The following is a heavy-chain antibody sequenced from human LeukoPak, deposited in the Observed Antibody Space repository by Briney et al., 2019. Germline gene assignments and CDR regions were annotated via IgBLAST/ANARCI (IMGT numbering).Heavy chain of an antibody. CDR2: IYYSGST. D-gene: IGHD3-10*01. CDR3: ARAGSGKGAFDI. J-gene: IGHJ3*02. CDR1: GGSISSYY. V-gene: IGHV4-59*01. Sequence: SETLSLTCTVSGGSISSYYWSWIRQPPGKGLEWIGNIYYSGSTNYNPSLKSRVTISVDTSKNQFSLKLSSVTAADTAVYYCARAGSGKGAFDIWGQGTMVTVSS.